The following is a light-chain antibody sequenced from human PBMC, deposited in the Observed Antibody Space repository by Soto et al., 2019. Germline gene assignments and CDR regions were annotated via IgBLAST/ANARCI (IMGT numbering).Light chain of an antibody. CDR1: QSISSW. CDR2: KAS. CDR3: QQYNNWPPIT. J-gene: IGKJ5*01. V-gene: IGKV1-5*03. Sequence: DIQVTQARSTLSSSLADRVTITCRASQSISSWLAWYQQKPGKAPKLLIYKASSLESGVPSRFSGSGSGTEFTLTISSLQSEDFAVYYCQQYNNWPPITFGQGTRLEIK.